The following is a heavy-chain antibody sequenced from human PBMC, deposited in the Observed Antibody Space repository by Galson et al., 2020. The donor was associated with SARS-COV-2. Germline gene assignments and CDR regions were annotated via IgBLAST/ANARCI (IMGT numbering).Heavy chain of an antibody. CDR1: GGPLSSGSYY. V-gene: IGHV4-61*10. Sequence: ENPSLHCSVPGGPLSSGSYYRSWIRQPAGKGLEWIGSFYYSGSTYYNPSPQSRVTTSVDTSKKHFSLKLGSGTAADTAVYYCARSLYKYCYGSGGSKDSFDVWSRGTMVTVSS. CDR3: ARSLYKYCYGSGGSKDSFDV. J-gene: IGHJ3*01. D-gene: IGHD3-22*01. CDR2: FYYSGST.